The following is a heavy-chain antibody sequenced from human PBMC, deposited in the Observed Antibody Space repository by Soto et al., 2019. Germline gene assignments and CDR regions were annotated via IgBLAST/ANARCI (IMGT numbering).Heavy chain of an antibody. CDR2: ISGSGGST. CDR3: AKDRGYSGYDPTPLHDY. D-gene: IGHD5-12*01. Sequence: GGSLRLSCAASGFTFSSYAMSWVRQAPGKGLEWVSAISGSGGSTYYADSVKGRFTISRDNSKNTLYLQMNSLRAEDTAVYYCAKDRGYSGYDPTPLHDYWGQGTLVTVSS. J-gene: IGHJ4*02. CDR1: GFTFSSYA. V-gene: IGHV3-23*01.